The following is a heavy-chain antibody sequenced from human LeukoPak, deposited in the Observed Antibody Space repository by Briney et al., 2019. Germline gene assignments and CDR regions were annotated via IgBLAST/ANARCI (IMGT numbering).Heavy chain of an antibody. CDR1: GGSISSYY. CDR3: ARTLRLTNWFDP. Sequence: ASEALSLTCTVSGGSISSYYWSWIRQPPGKGLGWIGYIYYSGSTNYNPSLKSRVTISVDTSKNQFSLKLSSVTAADTAVYYCARTLRLTNWFDPWGQGTLVTVSS. V-gene: IGHV4-59*08. CDR2: IYYSGST. J-gene: IGHJ5*02.